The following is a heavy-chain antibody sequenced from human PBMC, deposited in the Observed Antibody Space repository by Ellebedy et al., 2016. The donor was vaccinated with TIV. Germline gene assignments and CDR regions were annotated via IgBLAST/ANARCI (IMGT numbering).Heavy chain of an antibody. CDR2: IWYDGSNK. Sequence: GESLKISXAASGFTFSSYGMHWVRQAPGKGLEWVAVIWYDGSNKYYADSVKGRFTISRDNSKNTLYLQMNSLRAEDTAVYYCAKEGGIAARPTPPDRYWGQGTLVTVSS. CDR3: AKEGGIAARPTPPDRY. CDR1: GFTFSSYG. D-gene: IGHD6-6*01. J-gene: IGHJ4*02. V-gene: IGHV3-33*06.